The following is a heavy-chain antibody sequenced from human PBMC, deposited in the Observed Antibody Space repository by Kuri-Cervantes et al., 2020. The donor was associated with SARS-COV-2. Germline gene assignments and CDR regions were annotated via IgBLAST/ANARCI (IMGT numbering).Heavy chain of an antibody. CDR1: GGTFSSCA. Sequence: SVKVSCKASGGTFSSCAISWVRQAPGQGLEWMGRIIPIFGTANYAQKFQGRVTITADESTSTAYMELSSLRSEDTAVYYCARDTYDSSGYHIPTRNWYFDLWGRGTPVTVSS. CDR3: ARDTYDSSGYHIPTRNWYFDL. CDR2: IIPIFGTA. D-gene: IGHD3-22*01. J-gene: IGHJ2*01. V-gene: IGHV1-69*13.